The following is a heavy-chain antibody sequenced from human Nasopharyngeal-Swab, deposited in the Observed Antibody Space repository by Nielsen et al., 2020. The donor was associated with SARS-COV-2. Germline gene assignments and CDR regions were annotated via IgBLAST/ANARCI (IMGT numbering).Heavy chain of an antibody. J-gene: IGHJ3*02. V-gene: IGHV5-51*01. CDR2: VYPGDSDT. CDR1: GYSFINYW. CDR3: ATRSRRDYAFDI. D-gene: IGHD5-24*01. Sequence: GESLKISCETSGYSFINYWVGWVRQTPGKGLEWMGIVYPGDSDTRYSPSFQGQVTISADRAFNSVYLQWSSLKASDTAMYYCATRSRRDYAFDIWGQGTMVTVSS.